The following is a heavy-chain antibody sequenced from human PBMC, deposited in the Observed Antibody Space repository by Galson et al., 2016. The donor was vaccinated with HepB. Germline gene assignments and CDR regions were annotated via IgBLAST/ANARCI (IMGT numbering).Heavy chain of an antibody. CDR1: GGSISSYY. J-gene: IGHJ4*02. CDR2: IYYGGRT. D-gene: IGHD1-14*01. Sequence: SETLSLTCTVSGGSISSYYWNWIRQPPGKGLEWIGYIYYGGRTNYNPSLKRRLTLSVDTSKNQFSLKLTSVTAADTAVYFCARDATGSRGPDYWGQGTLVTVSS. V-gene: IGHV4-59*01. CDR3: ARDATGSRGPDY.